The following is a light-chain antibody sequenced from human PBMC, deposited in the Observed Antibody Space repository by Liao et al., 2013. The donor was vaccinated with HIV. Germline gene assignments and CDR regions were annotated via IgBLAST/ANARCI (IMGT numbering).Light chain of an antibody. J-gene: IGLJ2*01. CDR3: QAWDRSTVI. V-gene: IGLV3-1*01. CDR2: QDT. Sequence: SYVLTQPPSVSVAPGKTARITCGGDNIGDKGVHWYQQKPGQSPVLVMYQDTKRPSGIPERMSGSKSGNTATLTISGTQAMDEADYYCQAWDRSTVIFGGGTRLTVL. CDR1: NIGDKG.